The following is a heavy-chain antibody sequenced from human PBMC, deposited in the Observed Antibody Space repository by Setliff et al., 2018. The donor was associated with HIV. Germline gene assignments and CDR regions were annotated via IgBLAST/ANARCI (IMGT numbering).Heavy chain of an antibody. V-gene: IGHV4-4*09. D-gene: IGHD6-13*01. CDR3: ARGRGSSSSWPIDY. Sequence: TLSLTCTVSGGSISRYYWSWIRQPAGKGLEWIGYIYTSGSTNYNPSLKSRVTISLDTSKNQFSLKLSSVTAADTAVYFCARGRGSSSSWPIDYWGQGTLVTVSS. J-gene: IGHJ4*02. CDR2: IYTSGST. CDR1: GGSISRYY.